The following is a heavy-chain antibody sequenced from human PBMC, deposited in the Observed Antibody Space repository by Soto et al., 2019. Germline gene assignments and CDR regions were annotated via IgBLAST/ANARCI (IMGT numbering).Heavy chain of an antibody. Sequence: VQLVESGGGLVQPGRSLRLSCAASGFTFDDYAMHWVRQAPGKGLEWVSGISWNSGSIGYADSVKGRFTISRDNANNSLYLQMNSLRAEDTALYYCAKDHIAVAGTGYFQHWGQGTLVTVSS. D-gene: IGHD6-19*01. CDR2: ISWNSGSI. J-gene: IGHJ1*01. V-gene: IGHV3-9*01. CDR3: AKDHIAVAGTGYFQH. CDR1: GFTFDDYA.